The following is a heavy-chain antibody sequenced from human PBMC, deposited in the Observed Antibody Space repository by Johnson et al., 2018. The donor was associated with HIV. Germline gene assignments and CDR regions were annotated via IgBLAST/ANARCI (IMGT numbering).Heavy chain of an antibody. V-gene: IGHV3-33*06. D-gene: IGHD6-13*01. J-gene: IGHJ3*02. CDR2: IWYDGINK. CDR1: GFSFSTYG. Sequence: VQLVESGGDVVQPGRSLRLSCAASGFSFSTYGMHWVRQAPGKGLEWVANIWYDGINKYYADSVKGRFTISRDNSKNPLYLQMNSVGAEDTAVYYCAKDCAYSSSWYDEGLAFDIWGQGTMVTVSS. CDR3: AKDCAYSSSWYDEGLAFDI.